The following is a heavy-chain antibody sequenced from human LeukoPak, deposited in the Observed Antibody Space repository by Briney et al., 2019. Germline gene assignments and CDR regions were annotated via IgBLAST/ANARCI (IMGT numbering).Heavy chain of an antibody. CDR1: GFTFSNAW. Sequence: GGSLRLSCAASGFTFSNAWMSWVRQAPGKGLEWVGRIKSKTDGGTTDYAAPVKGRFTISRDDSKNTLYLQMNSLKTEDTAVYYCTTAYYDSSGYYYVVDYWGQGTLVTVSS. CDR2: IKSKTDGGTT. CDR3: TTAYYDSSGYYYVVDY. J-gene: IGHJ4*02. D-gene: IGHD3-22*01. V-gene: IGHV3-15*01.